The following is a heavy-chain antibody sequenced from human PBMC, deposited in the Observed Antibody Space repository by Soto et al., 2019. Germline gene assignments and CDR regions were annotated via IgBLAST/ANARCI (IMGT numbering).Heavy chain of an antibody. CDR1: GYTVTSYG. J-gene: IGHJ4*02. V-gene: IGHV1-18*01. CDR2: ISAYNGNT. CDR3: ARVVGDIVVVGFDY. D-gene: IGHD2-15*01. Sequence: ASVKVSCKASGYTVTSYGISWVRQAPGQGLEWMGWISAYNGNTNYAQKLQGRVTMTTDTSTSTAYMELRSLRSDDTAVYYCARVVGDIVVVGFDYWGQGTLVTVSS.